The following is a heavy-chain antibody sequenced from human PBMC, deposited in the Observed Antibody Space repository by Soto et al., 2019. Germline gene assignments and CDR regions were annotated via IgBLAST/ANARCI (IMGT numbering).Heavy chain of an antibody. V-gene: IGHV3-30*18. Sequence: GSLRLSCAASGFTFSTYGMHWVRQAPGKGLEWVAVISYDGGDKYYADSVKGRFTISRDSSKNMLYLQMNSLRAEDTAIYYCAKESYYDSSDYNAFDIWGQGTMVTVSS. CDR1: GFTFSTYG. J-gene: IGHJ3*02. CDR3: AKESYYDSSDYNAFDI. CDR2: ISYDGGDK. D-gene: IGHD3-22*01.